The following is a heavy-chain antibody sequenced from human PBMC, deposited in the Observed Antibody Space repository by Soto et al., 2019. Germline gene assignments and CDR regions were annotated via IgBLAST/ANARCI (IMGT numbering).Heavy chain of an antibody. CDR3: ARDRPQQWLPTYYYYYGMDV. V-gene: IGHV3-48*02. CDR1: GFTFSSYS. CDR2: ISSSSSTI. J-gene: IGHJ6*02. D-gene: IGHD6-19*01. Sequence: GGSLRLSCAASGFTFSSYSMNWVRQAPGKGLEWVSYISSSSSTIYYADSVKGRFTISRDNAKNSLYLQMNSLRDEDTAVYYCARDRPQQWLPTYYYYYGMDVWGQGTTVTVSS.